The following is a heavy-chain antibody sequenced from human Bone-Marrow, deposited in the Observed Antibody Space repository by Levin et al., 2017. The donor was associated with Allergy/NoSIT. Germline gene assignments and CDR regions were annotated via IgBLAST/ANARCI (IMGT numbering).Heavy chain of an antibody. CDR1: GFTFSTYA. J-gene: IGHJ4*02. CDR3: VRGSAVAGTWGDY. CDR2: ITDSGGST. V-gene: IGHV3-64D*06. D-gene: IGHD6-19*01. Sequence: GESLKISCSASGFTFSTYAMYWVRQAPGKGLEYVSAITDSGGSTYYAGSVKGRFPISRDNSKNTLYLQMSSLRAEDTAVYYCVRGSAVAGTWGDYWGQGTLVTVSS.